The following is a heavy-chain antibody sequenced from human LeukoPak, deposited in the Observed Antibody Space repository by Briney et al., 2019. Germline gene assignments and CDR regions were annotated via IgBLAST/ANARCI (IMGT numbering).Heavy chain of an antibody. CDR2: ISAGGSLE. V-gene: IGHV3-33*03. CDR1: GFTFNRYA. J-gene: IGHJ4*02. CDR3: AKGPRTIFGVVPYFDH. Sequence: QAGGSLRLSCAASGFTFNRYAMHWVRQAPGKGLEWLAVISAGGSLEYYADSVKGRFTISRDNAKNSLYLQMNSLRAEDTAVYYCAKGPRTIFGVVPYFDHWGQGTLVTVSS. D-gene: IGHD3-3*01.